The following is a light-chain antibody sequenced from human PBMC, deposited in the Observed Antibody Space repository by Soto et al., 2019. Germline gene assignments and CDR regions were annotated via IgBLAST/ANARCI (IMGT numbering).Light chain of an antibody. V-gene: IGKV3-15*01. Sequence: EIVMTQSPATLSVSPGERATLSCRASQSVNINLAWYQQKPGQAPRLLLYGASTRATGVPARFSGSGSGTDFTLTVSSLQSEDFAVYYCQQYYNWPPWTFGLGTKVDIK. CDR3: QQYYNWPPWT. J-gene: IGKJ1*01. CDR2: GAS. CDR1: QSVNIN.